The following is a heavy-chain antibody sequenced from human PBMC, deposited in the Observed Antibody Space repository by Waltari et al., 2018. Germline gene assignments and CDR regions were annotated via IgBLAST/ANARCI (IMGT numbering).Heavy chain of an antibody. D-gene: IGHD3-22*01. Sequence: QITLKESGPTLVKPTQTLPLTCPFSGFSLSTSGVGVGWIRQPPGKALEWLALIYWNDDKRYSPSLKSRLTITKDTSKNQVVLTMTNMDPVDTATYYCAHRRPQDKWLLFDYWGQGTLVTVSS. CDR1: GFSLSTSGVG. V-gene: IGHV2-5*01. CDR3: AHRRPQDKWLLFDY. CDR2: IYWNDDK. J-gene: IGHJ4*02.